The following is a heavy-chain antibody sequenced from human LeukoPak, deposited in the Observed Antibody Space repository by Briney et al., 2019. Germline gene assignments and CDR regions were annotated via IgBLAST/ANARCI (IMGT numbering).Heavy chain of an antibody. CDR2: ISGRDGRT. V-gene: IGHV3-23*01. Sequence: GSLRLSCAASGFTFSSYAMSWVRQAPGRGLEWVSAISGRDGRTYYTDSVKGRFTISRDNSRDTLYLQMNSLRAEDTAVYYCSTSPSFGSSWYQFNYWGQGTLVTVSS. CDR1: GFTFSSYA. CDR3: STSPSFGSSWYQFNY. D-gene: IGHD6-13*01. J-gene: IGHJ4*02.